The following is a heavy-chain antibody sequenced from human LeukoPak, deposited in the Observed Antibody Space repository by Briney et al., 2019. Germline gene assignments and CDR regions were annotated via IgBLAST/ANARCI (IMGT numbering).Heavy chain of an antibody. CDR2: IYPGHSDT. Sequence: GESLKISCKGSGYSFTSYWLGWVRQMPGKGLEWMGIIYPGHSDTKYSPSFQGQVTISADKSITTAYLQWSSLKASDTAMYYCARRSSSWDRYDNWGQGTLVTVSS. CDR3: ARRSSSWDRYDN. D-gene: IGHD6-13*01. CDR1: GYSFTSYW. V-gene: IGHV5-51*01. J-gene: IGHJ4*02.